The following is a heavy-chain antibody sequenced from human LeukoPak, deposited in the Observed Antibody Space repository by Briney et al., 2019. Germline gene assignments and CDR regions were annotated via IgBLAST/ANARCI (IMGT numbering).Heavy chain of an antibody. Sequence: PSETLSLTCTVFGGSISSYYWSWIRQPPGKGLEWIGYIYYSGSTNYNPSLKSRVTISVDTSKNQFSLNLSSVTAADTAVYYCARGYCSSTSCRPDAFDTWGQGTMVTLSS. V-gene: IGHV4-59*08. D-gene: IGHD2-2*01. CDR3: ARGYCSSTSCRPDAFDT. CDR2: IYYSGST. J-gene: IGHJ3*02. CDR1: GGSISSYY.